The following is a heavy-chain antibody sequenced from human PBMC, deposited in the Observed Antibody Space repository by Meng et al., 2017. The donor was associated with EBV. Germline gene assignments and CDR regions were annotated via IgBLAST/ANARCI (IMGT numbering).Heavy chain of an antibody. CDR1: GYTFTGYY. CDR2: INPNSGGT. Sequence: QGQVGHSGGEVKKPGASVQVSCKASGYTFTGYYKHWVRQAPGQGLEWMGRINPNSGGTNYAQKFQGRVTMTRDTSISTAYMELSRLRSDDTAVYYCARVGIAVAGTGDYWGQGTLVTVSS. J-gene: IGHJ4*02. V-gene: IGHV1-2*06. D-gene: IGHD6-19*01. CDR3: ARVGIAVAGTGDY.